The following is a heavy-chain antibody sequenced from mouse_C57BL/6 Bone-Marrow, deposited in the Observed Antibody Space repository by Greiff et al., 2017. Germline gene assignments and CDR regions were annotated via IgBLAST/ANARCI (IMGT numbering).Heavy chain of an antibody. J-gene: IGHJ2*01. D-gene: IGHD1-1*01. Sequence: VQLQQSGPELVKPGASVKISCKASGYAFSSSWMNWVKQRPGKGLEWIGRIYPGDGDTNYNGKFKGKATLTADKSSSTAYMQLSSLTSEDSAVYFCARRVPYDGSSLDYWGQGTTLTVSS. CDR2: IYPGDGDT. CDR1: GYAFSSSW. V-gene: IGHV1-82*01. CDR3: ARRVPYDGSSLDY.